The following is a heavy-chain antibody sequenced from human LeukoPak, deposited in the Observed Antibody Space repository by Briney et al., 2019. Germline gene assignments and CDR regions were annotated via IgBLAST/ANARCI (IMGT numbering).Heavy chain of an antibody. V-gene: IGHV1-69*13. Sequence: ASVKVSCKASGGPFISYAISWVRQAPGQGLEWMGGIIPIFGTANYAQKFQGRVTITADESTSTAYMELSSLRSEDTAVYYCAREGRQQLPLDVWGQGTTVTVSS. CDR2: IIPIFGTA. D-gene: IGHD6-13*01. CDR1: GGPFISYA. CDR3: AREGRQQLPLDV. J-gene: IGHJ6*02.